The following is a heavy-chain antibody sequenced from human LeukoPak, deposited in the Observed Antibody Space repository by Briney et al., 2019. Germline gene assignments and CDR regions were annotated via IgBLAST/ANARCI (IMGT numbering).Heavy chain of an antibody. CDR1: GGSFSDYL. Sequence: SETLSLTCGVSGGSFSDYLWSWIRQPPGKGLDWIGQINHVATTNYNPSLKSRVTMSVDRSKNQFSLRLSSVTAADRAVYYCARGRTGSTNYDYWGQGVLVTVSS. D-gene: IGHD3-10*01. CDR2: INHVATT. CDR3: ARGRTGSTNYDY. V-gene: IGHV4-34*01. J-gene: IGHJ4*02.